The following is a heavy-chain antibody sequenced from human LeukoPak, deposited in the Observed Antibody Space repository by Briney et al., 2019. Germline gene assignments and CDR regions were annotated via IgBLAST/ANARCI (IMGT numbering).Heavy chain of an antibody. CDR2: IKQDGSEK. V-gene: IGHV3-7*01. D-gene: IGHD3-3*01. CDR1: GFTFSSYW. Sequence: SGGSLRLSCAASGFTFSSYWMSWVRQAPGKGLEWVANIKQDGSEKYYVDSVKGRFTISRDNAKNSLYLQMNSLRAEDTAVYYCARSNEYYDFWSGYYQHYYYYYGMDVWGQGTTVTVSS. CDR3: ARSNEYYDFWSGYYQHYYYYYGMDV. J-gene: IGHJ6*02.